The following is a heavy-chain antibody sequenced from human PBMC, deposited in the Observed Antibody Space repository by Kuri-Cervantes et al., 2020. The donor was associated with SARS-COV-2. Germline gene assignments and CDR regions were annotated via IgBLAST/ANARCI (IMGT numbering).Heavy chain of an antibody. CDR2: ISYDGSNK. CDR3: ARVEVTILSADY. D-gene: IGHD3-3*01. V-gene: IGHV3-30-3*01. CDR1: GFTFSSYA. Sequence: GGSLRLSCAASGFTFSSYAMHWVRQAPGKGLEWVAVISYDGSNKYYADSVKGRFTISRDNSKNTLYLQMNSLRAEDTAVYCCARVEVTILSADYWGQGTLVTVSS. J-gene: IGHJ4*02.